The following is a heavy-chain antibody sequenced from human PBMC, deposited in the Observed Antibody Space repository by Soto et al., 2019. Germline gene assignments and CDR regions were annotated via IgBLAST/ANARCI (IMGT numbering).Heavy chain of an antibody. J-gene: IGHJ6*04. D-gene: IGHD3-3*01. V-gene: IGHV3-48*03. CDR2: ISSSGSTI. CDR3: ARGSTYYDFWSGFYGMDV. Sequence: PGGSLRLSCAASGFTFSSYEMNLVRQAPGKGLEWVSYISSSGSTIYYADSVKGRFTISRDNAKNSLYLQMKSLRAEDTAVYYCARGSTYYDFWSGFYGMDVWGEGTTVTVSS. CDR1: GFTFSSYE.